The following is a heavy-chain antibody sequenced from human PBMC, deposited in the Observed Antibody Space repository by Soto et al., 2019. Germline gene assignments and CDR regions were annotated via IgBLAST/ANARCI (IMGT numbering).Heavy chain of an antibody. CDR2: ISAYNGNT. D-gene: IGHD4-17*01. Sequence: ASVKVSCKASGYTFTSYGISWVRQAPGQGLEWMGWISAYNGNTNYAQKLQGRVTMTTDTSTSTAYMELRSLRSDDTAVYYCARGIYGDFNSYYFDYWGQRTLVTVSS. CDR3: ARGIYGDFNSYYFDY. CDR1: GYTFTSYG. J-gene: IGHJ4*02. V-gene: IGHV1-18*01.